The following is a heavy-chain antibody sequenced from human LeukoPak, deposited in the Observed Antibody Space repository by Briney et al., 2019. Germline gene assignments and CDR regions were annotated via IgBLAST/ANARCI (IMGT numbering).Heavy chain of an antibody. V-gene: IGHV1-3*01. D-gene: IGHD3-10*01. CDR2: INAANGNT. J-gene: IGHJ3*02. CDR3: ARDRDDYYGSGALDAFDI. Sequence: ASVKVSCKASGYTFTNYVMHWVRQAPGQRLEWMGWINAANGNTKFSQKFQDRVTSTRDTSASTAYMELSSLRSEDTALYYCARDRDDYYGSGALDAFDIWGQGTMVTVSS. CDR1: GYTFTNYV.